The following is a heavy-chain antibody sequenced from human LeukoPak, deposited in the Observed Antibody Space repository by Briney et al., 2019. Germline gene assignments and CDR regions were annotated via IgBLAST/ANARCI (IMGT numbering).Heavy chain of an antibody. CDR2: IYYSGST. CDR1: GGSISSSSYY. J-gene: IGHJ4*02. V-gene: IGHV4-39*07. Sequence: SETLSLTCTVSGGSISSSSYYWGWIRQPPGKGLEWIGSIYYSGSTYYNPSLKSRVTISVDTSKNQFSLKLSSVTAADTAVYYCATGGRTNFRGYSYGYPLVFDYWGQGTLVTVSS. CDR3: ATGGRTNFRGYSYGYPLVFDY. D-gene: IGHD5-18*01.